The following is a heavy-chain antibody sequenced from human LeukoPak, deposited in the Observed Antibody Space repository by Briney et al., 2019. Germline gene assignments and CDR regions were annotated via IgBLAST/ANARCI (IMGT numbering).Heavy chain of an antibody. CDR3: ARGYCSGGSCYYFDY. V-gene: IGHV1-69*02. D-gene: IGHD2-15*01. J-gene: IGHJ4*02. Sequence: SVKVSRKASGGTFSSYTISWVRQAPGQGLEWMGRIIPILGIANYAQKFQGRVTITADKSTSTAYMELSSLRSEDTAVYYCARGYCSGGSCYYFDYWGQGTLVTVSS. CDR2: IIPILGIA. CDR1: GGTFSSYT.